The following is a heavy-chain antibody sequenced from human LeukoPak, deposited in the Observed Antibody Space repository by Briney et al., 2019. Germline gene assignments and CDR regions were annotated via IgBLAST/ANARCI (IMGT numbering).Heavy chain of an antibody. V-gene: IGHV3-23*01. CDR3: AGGVNY. D-gene: IGHD3-16*01. Sequence: PGGSLRLSCAASGFTFSTYAMSWVRQAPGKGLEWVSGISTSGGSTYYADSVKGRFTISRDNSKNTLYLQMDSPRAEDTAVSYCAGGVNYWGQGTLVTVSS. CDR1: GFTFSTYA. J-gene: IGHJ4*02. CDR2: ISTSGGST.